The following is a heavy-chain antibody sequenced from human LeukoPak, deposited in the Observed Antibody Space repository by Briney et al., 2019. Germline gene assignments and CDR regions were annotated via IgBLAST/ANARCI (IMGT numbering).Heavy chain of an antibody. CDR3: ANSVGYYYGSHNY. CDR1: GFTFSNAY. J-gene: IGHJ4*02. V-gene: IGHV3-15*07. CDR2: IKPKTDGETT. D-gene: IGHD3-10*01. Sequence: PGGSLRLSCAASGFTFSNAYMNWVRQAPGKGLEWVGRIKPKTDGETTEYAAPVKGRFSISRDDSKNMLYLQMNSLKTEDTAVYYCANSVGYYYGSHNYWGQGTLVTVSS.